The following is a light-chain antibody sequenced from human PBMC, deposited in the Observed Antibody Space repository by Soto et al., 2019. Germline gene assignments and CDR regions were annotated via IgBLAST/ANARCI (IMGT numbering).Light chain of an antibody. Sequence: DIQMTQSPSTLSGSVGDRVTITCRASQTISSWLAWYQQKPGKAPKLLIYKASTLKSGVPSRFSGSGSGTEFTLTISSLQPGDFETYYCQHYNSYSEAFGQGTKVELK. CDR2: KAS. CDR3: QHYNSYSEA. V-gene: IGKV1-5*03. J-gene: IGKJ1*01. CDR1: QTISSW.